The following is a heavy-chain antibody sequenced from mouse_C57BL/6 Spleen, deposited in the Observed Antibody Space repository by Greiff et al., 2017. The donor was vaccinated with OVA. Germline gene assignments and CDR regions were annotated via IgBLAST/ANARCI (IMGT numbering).Heavy chain of an antibody. CDR1: GFNINDYY. D-gene: IGHD1-1*01. J-gene: IGHJ2*01. CDR2: FDPEDGET. Sequence: EVQLLQSGAELVKPGASVKLSCTASGFNINDYYMHWVKQRPEQGLEWIGRFDPEDGETKYAPKFQGKGTITANTSSNTAYLQLSSLRSEYTAVYYCASAGGYYYCSSSSDYWGQGTTLTVAS. CDR3: ASAGGYYYCSSSSDY. V-gene: IGHV14-2*01.